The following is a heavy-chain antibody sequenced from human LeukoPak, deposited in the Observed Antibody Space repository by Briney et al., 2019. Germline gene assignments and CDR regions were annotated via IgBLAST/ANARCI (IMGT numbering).Heavy chain of an antibody. J-gene: IGHJ6*02. CDR3: ARDRGGGSLYGMDV. CDR2: IGTAGDT. D-gene: IGHD2-15*01. V-gene: IGHV3-13*01. CDR1: GFTFSSYD. Sequence: GGSLRLSCAASGFTFSSYDMHWVRHATGKGLEWVSAIGTAGDTYYPGSVKGRFTISRENAKNSLYLQMNSLRAGDTAVYYCARDRGGGSLYGMDVWGQGTTVTVSS.